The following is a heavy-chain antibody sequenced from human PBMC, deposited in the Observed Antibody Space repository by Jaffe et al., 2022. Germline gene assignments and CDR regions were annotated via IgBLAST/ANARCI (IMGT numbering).Heavy chain of an antibody. V-gene: IGHV1-69*08. CDR1: GGTFSSYT. CDR3: ARDRGYCSGGSCYHFDY. D-gene: IGHD2-15*01. Sequence: QVQLVQSGAEVKKPGSSVKVSCKASGGTFSSYTISWVRQAPGQGLEWMGRIIPILGIANYAQKFQGRVTITADKSTSTAYMELSSLRSEDTAVYYCARDRGYCSGGSCYHFDYWGQGTLVTVSS. CDR2: IIPILGIA. J-gene: IGHJ4*02.